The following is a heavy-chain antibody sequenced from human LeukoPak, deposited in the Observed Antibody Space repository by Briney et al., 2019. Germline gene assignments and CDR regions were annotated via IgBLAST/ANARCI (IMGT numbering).Heavy chain of an antibody. Sequence: SETLSLTCAVSGHSISSGSYWGWIRQPPGKGLEWIGNMFHSGDTYHNPSLKSRVTISADTSKNQFSLKLTSVTAADTAVYYCAKVGAYGDYARHDYWGQGTLVTVSS. CDR1: GHSISSGSY. J-gene: IGHJ4*02. D-gene: IGHD4-17*01. V-gene: IGHV4-38-2*01. CDR3: AKVGAYGDYARHDY. CDR2: MFHSGDT.